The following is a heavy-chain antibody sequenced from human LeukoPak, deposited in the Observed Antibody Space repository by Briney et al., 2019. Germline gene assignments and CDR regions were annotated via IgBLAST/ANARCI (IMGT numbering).Heavy chain of an antibody. J-gene: IGHJ4*02. CDR3: AKAMYSYTSGTFYPDY. CDR1: GFTFRSDA. D-gene: IGHD3-10*01. CDR2: VSGTSVTS. V-gene: IGHV3-23*01. Sequence: PGGSLRLSCEASGFTFRSDAMTWVRQAPGKRLEWVSVVSGTSVTSYSADSVKGRFTTSRDNSKNILYLEMNSLRAEDTAVYYCAKAMYSYTSGTFYPDYWGQGTLVTVSS.